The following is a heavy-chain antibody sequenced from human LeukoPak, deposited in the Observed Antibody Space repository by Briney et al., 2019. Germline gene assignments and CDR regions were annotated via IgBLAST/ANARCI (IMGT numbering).Heavy chain of an antibody. CDR1: GVSISSHY. V-gene: IGHV4-59*11. Sequence: SETLSLTYTVSGVSISSHYWSWIRQPPGKGLEWIAYMYDSESTKDNPSLKSRITLSADTSKNQFSLRLSSVTAADTAVYYCATIKRGSIYGYFDFWGQGILVTVSS. J-gene: IGHJ4*02. CDR2: MYDSEST. CDR3: ATIKRGSIYGYFDF. D-gene: IGHD5-18*01.